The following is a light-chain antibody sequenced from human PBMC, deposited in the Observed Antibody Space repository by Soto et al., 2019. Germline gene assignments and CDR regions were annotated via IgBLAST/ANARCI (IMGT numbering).Light chain of an antibody. CDR2: GAS. CDR1: QSVSSSY. V-gene: IGKV3-20*01. CDR3: QQYGSSPGA. Sequence: EIVLTQSPGTLSLSPGERVTLSCRASQSVSSSYLAWYQQKPGQAPRLLIYGASSRATGIPDRFSGSGSGTDFTLTISRLELEDFAVYYCQQYGSSPGAFGPGTKVDIK. J-gene: IGKJ3*01.